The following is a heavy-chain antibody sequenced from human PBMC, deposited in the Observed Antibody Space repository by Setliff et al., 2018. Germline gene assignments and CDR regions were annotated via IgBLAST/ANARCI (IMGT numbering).Heavy chain of an antibody. CDR3: ARANCTNGVCYWGEYYYYGMDV. D-gene: IGHD2-8*01. V-gene: IGHV1-69*05. Sequence: SVKVSCKASGGTFSSYAISWVRQAPGQGLEWMGGIIPIFGTANYAQKFQGRVTITTDESTSTAYMELSSLRPEDTAVYYCARANCTNGVCYWGEYYYYGMDVWGQGTTVTVSS. J-gene: IGHJ6*02. CDR2: IIPIFGTA. CDR1: GGTFSSYA.